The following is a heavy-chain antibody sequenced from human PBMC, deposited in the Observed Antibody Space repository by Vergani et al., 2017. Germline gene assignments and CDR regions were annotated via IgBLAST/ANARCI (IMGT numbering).Heavy chain of an antibody. CDR3: ARVYPLAAVLPNVNWFDP. D-gene: IGHD6-13*01. V-gene: IGHV1-18*04. J-gene: IGHJ5*02. Sequence: QVQLVQSGAEVKKPGASVKVSCKASGYSFTNYGISWVRQAPGQGLEWMGWISAYNGNTNYAQKLQGRVTMTRDTATSTAYMELRSLRSDDTAMYFCARVYPLAAVLPNVNWFDPWGQGTLVTVSS. CDR2: ISAYNGNT. CDR1: GYSFTNYG.